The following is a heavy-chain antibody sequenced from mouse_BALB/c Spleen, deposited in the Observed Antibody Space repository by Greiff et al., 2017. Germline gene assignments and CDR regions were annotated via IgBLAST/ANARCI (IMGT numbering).Heavy chain of an antibody. Sequence: LQQPGSELVRPGASVKLSCKASGYTFTSYWMHWVKQRHGQGLEWIGNIYPGSGSTNYDEKFKSKGTLTVDTSSSTAYMHLSSLTSEDSAVYYCTYGNSPYAMDYWGQGTSVTVSS. V-gene: IGHV1S22*01. J-gene: IGHJ4*01. CDR3: TYGNSPYAMDY. CDR2: IYPGSGST. D-gene: IGHD2-1*01. CDR1: GYTFTSYW.